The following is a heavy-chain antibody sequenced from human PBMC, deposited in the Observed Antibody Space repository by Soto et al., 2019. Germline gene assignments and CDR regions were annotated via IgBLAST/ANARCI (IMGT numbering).Heavy chain of an antibody. D-gene: IGHD2-21*01. CDR1: GGSISTGAYY. Sequence: SETLSLTCTVSGGSISTGAYYRSSIRQPPGKGLECSANIYYEGGTYYTPSLKSRVTISIDTSKNQFSLKLTSVTAADAAVYYCARSHIMPRLFMDAYDYSGQGTLVSVSS. CDR2: IYYEGGT. J-gene: IGHJ4*02. V-gene: IGHV4-39*01. CDR3: ARSHIMPRLFMDAYDY.